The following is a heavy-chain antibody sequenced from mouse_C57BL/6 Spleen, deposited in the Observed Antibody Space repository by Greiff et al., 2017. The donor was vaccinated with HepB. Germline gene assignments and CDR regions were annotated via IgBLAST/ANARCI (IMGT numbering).Heavy chain of an antibody. CDR1: GYTFTSYW. D-gene: IGHD4-1*01. V-gene: IGHV1-69*01. Sequence: QVQLQQPGAELVMPGASVKLSCKASGYTFTSYWMHWVKQRPGQGLEWIGEIDPSDSYTNYNQKFKGKSTLTVDKSSSTAYMQLSSLTSEDSAVYYCARCWARDYYAMDYWGQGTSVTVSS. CDR3: ARCWARDYYAMDY. CDR2: IDPSDSYT. J-gene: IGHJ4*01.